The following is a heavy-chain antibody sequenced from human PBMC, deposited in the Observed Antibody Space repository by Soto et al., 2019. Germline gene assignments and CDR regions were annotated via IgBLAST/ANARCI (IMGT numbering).Heavy chain of an antibody. CDR2: INHSGST. D-gene: IGHD3-10*01. J-gene: IGHJ6*02. CDR1: GGSFSGYY. V-gene: IGHV4-34*01. Sequence: SETLSLTCAVYGGSFSGYYWSWIRQPPGKGLEWIGEINHSGSTNYNPSLKSRVTISVDTSKNQFSLKLSSVTAADTAVYYCARVSGIHYYGMDVWGQGTTVT. CDR3: ARVSGIHYYGMDV.